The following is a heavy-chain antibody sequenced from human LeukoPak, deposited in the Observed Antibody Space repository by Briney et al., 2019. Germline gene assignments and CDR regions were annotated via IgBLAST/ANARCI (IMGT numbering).Heavy chain of an antibody. CDR3: ARDWYCSGGSCYSSYYYYYMDV. D-gene: IGHD2-15*01. Sequence: KPGGSLRLSCAASGFTFSSYSMNWVRQAPGKGLEWVSSISSSSSYIYYADSVKGRFTISRDNAKNSLYLQMNSLRAEDTAVYYCARDWYCSGGSCYSSYYYYYMDVWGKGTTVTVSS. J-gene: IGHJ6*03. CDR2: ISSSSSYI. CDR1: GFTFSSYS. V-gene: IGHV3-21*01.